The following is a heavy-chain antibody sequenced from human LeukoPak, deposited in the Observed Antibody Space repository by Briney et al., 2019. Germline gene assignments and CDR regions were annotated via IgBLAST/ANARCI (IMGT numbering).Heavy chain of an antibody. J-gene: IGHJ4*02. CDR1: GYTFTSYG. D-gene: IGHD3-22*01. CDR3: ARATYYDSSGYYSGRYFDY. Sequence: ASVKVSCKASGYTFTSYGISWVRQAPGQGLEWMGWISAYNGNTNYAQKFQGRVTITADESTSTAYMELSSLRSEDTAVYYCARATYYDSSGYYSGRYFDYWGQGTLVTVSS. CDR2: ISAYNGNT. V-gene: IGHV1-18*01.